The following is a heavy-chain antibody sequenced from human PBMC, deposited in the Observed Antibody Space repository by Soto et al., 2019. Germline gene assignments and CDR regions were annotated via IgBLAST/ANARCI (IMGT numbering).Heavy chain of an antibody. V-gene: IGHV3-72*01. D-gene: IGHD4-17*01. CDR2: TRNKANSYTT. CDR3: ARIHDYGDYSDY. J-gene: IGHJ4*02. CDR1: GFTFSDHY. Sequence: GGSLRLSCAASGFTFSDHYMDWVRQAPGKGLEWVGRTRNKANSYTTEYAASVKGRFTISRDDSKNSLYLQMNSLKTEDTAVYYCARIHDYGDYSDYWGQGTLVTVSS.